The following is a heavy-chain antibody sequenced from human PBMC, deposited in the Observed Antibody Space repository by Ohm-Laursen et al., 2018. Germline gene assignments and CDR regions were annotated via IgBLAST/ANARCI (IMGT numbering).Heavy chain of an antibody. CDR2: ISSSSSYI. V-gene: IGHV3-21*04. D-gene: IGHD3-16*01. CDR1: GFTFSSYS. Sequence: SLRLSCAAPGFTFSSYSMNWVRQAPGKGLEWVSSISSSSSYIYYADSVKGRFTISRDNAKNSLYLQMNSLRAEDTALYYCAKVEGYAGAHWGQGTLVTVSS. CDR3: AKVEGYAGAH. J-gene: IGHJ4*02.